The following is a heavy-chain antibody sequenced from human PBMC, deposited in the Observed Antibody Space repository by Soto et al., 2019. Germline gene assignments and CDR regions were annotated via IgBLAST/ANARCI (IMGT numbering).Heavy chain of an antibody. CDR1: GDTFSAYA. Sequence: QLQLVQSGAEVKKPGSSVKVSCKASGDTFSAYAISWVRQAPGQGLEWMGGILPLSGTTNYTQRFQGRVTISADKSTSTAYMELSSLRSEDTAVYYCARANPTKYYDYVWGDYRRGGMDVWGQGTTVTVSS. J-gene: IGHJ6*02. D-gene: IGHD3-16*02. CDR2: ILPLSGTT. CDR3: ARANPTKYYDYVWGDYRRGGMDV. V-gene: IGHV1-69*06.